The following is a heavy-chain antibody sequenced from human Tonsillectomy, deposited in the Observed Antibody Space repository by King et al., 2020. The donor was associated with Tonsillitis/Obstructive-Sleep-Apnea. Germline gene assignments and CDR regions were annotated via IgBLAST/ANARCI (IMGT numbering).Heavy chain of an antibody. CDR2: IDWDDDK. J-gene: IGHJ6*03. V-gene: IGHV2-70*11. CDR3: ARIPGYSSSFNYMDV. D-gene: IGHD6-6*01. CDR1: GFSLSTSGMC. Sequence: TLKESGPALVKPTQTLTLTCTFSGFSLSTSGMCVNWIRQPPGKALEWLARIDWDDDKYYSTSLKTRLTISKDTSKNQVVLTMTNMDPVDTATYYCARIPGYSSSFNYMDVWGKGTTVTVSS.